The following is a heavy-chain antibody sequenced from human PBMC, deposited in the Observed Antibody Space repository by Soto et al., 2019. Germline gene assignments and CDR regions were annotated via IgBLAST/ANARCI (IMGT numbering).Heavy chain of an antibody. CDR2: ISSDGSKK. Sequence: QVQLVESGGGMVQPGMSLRLSCAASGFTFSSYGRHWVRQAPGKGLEWVAVISSDGSKKYHADSVKGRLTISRDNSKDTLYLQMSSLRTEDTAVYYCAKTGYYGMDVWGQGTTVTVSS. J-gene: IGHJ6*02. CDR3: AKTGYYGMDV. CDR1: GFTFSSYG. V-gene: IGHV3-30*18.